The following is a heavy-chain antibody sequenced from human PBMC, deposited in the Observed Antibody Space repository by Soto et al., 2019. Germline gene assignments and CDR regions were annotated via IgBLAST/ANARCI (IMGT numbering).Heavy chain of an antibody. CDR2: ISYDGSNK. D-gene: IGHD4-17*01. J-gene: IGHJ6*02. CDR1: GFTFSTHA. V-gene: IGHV3-30-3*01. Sequence: GGSLRLSCAASGFTFSTHAMHWVRQAPGKGLEWVAVISYDGSNKYYADSVKGRFTISRDNSKNTLYLQMNSLSAEDTAVYYCARGVGPYGDYYYGMDVWGQGTTVTVSS. CDR3: ARGVGPYGDYYYGMDV.